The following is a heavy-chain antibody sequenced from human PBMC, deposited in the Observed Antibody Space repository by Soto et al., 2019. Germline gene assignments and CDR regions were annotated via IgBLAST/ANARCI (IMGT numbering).Heavy chain of an antibody. J-gene: IGHJ4*02. Sequence: QVQLVQSGAEVKKPGASVKVSCKASGYTFTSYDINWVRQATGQGLEWMGWMNPNSGNTGYAQKFQGRVTITADKSTSTAYMELSSLRSEDTAVYYCARAGAMAAAGLDFDYWGQGTLVTVSS. CDR2: MNPNSGNT. CDR3: ARAGAMAAAGLDFDY. D-gene: IGHD6-13*01. CDR1: GYTFTSYD. V-gene: IGHV1-8*01.